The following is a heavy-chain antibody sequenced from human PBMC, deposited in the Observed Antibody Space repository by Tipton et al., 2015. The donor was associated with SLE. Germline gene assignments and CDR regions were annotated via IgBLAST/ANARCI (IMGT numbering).Heavy chain of an antibody. CDR2: ISGTGGDR. CDR3: GRGNYCSRTTCHRGASAY. CDR1: GFTFSSFD. V-gene: IGHV3-23*01. Sequence: GSLRLSCAASGFTFSSFDMTWVRQAPGKGLEWVSLISGTGGDRNYADSVKGRFTISRDNSKNTLYLEMNTLKTEDTAVYYCGRGNYCSRTTCHRGASAYWGQGTLVTVSS. J-gene: IGHJ4*02. D-gene: IGHD2-2*01.